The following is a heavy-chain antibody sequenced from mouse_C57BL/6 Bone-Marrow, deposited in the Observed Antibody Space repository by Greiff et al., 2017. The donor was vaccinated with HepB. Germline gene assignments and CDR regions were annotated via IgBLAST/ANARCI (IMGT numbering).Heavy chain of an antibody. CDR2: INPSSGYT. V-gene: IGHV1-7*01. CDR3: ARDVLLWYFDV. J-gene: IGHJ1*03. CDR1: GYTFTSYW. Sequence: VKLMESGAELAKPGASVKLSCKASGYTFTSYWMHWVKQRPGQGLEWIGYINPSSGYTKYNQKFKDKATLTADKSSSTAYMQLSSLTYEASSVYSCARDVLLWYFDVWGTGTTVTFPS.